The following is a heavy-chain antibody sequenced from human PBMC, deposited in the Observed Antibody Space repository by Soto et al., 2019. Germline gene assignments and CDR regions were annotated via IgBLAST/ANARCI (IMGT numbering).Heavy chain of an antibody. CDR1: GFTVSRTY. V-gene: IGHV3-53*04. CDR3: ARDAGRGYDYSDFDAFDI. D-gene: IGHD4-17*01. CDR2: IYSGGST. J-gene: IGHJ3*02. Sequence: EVQLVESGGGLVQPGGSLRLSCAASGFTVSRTYMSWVRQAPGKGLEWVSLIYSGGSTYYADSVKGRFTISRHNSENTLYLQMNSLRTEDTAVYYCARDAGRGYDYSDFDAFDIWGQGTMVTVSS.